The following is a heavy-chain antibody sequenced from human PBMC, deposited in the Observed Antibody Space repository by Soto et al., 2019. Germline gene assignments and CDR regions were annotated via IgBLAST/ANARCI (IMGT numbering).Heavy chain of an antibody. D-gene: IGHD3-22*01. Sequence: GGSLRLSCAASGFTFSSYSMHWVRQAPGKGLEWVAVISYDGGNKYYADSVKGRFTISRDNSKNTLYLQMNSLRAEDTAVYYCAKFRDDSSGYSVDPRGQGTLVTVSS. J-gene: IGHJ5*02. CDR1: GFTFSSYS. CDR2: ISYDGGNK. CDR3: AKFRDDSSGYSVDP. V-gene: IGHV3-30-3*02.